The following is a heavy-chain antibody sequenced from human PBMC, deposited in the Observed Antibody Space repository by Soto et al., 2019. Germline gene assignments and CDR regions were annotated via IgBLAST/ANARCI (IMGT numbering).Heavy chain of an antibody. D-gene: IGHD6-19*01. J-gene: IGHJ6*02. CDR3: ARAITPYSSGWYQPVYYYYGMDV. V-gene: IGHV1-69*12. CDR1: GGTFSSYA. CDR2: IIPIFGTA. Sequence: QVQLVQSGAEVKKPGSSVKVSCKASGGTFSSYAISWVRQAPGQGLEWMGGIIPIFGTANYAQKFQGRVTITADESTSTAYMELSSLRSEDTAVYYCARAITPYSSGWYQPVYYYYGMDVWGQGTTVTVSS.